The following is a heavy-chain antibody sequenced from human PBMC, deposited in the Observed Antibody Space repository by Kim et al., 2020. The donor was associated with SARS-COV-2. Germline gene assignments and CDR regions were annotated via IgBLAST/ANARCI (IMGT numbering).Heavy chain of an antibody. V-gene: IGHV1-2*02. Sequence: ASVKVSCKASGYTFTGYYMHWVRQAPGQGLEWMGWINLYSGDTNYAQKLQGRVTMTRDTSISTAYIELSSLRSDDTAVYYCARVGYSSGYLNYYYYGMHV. D-gene: IGHD6-19*01. CDR3: ARVGYSSGYLNYYYYGMHV. CDR2: INLYSGDT. CDR1: GYTFTGYY. J-gene: IGHJ6*01.